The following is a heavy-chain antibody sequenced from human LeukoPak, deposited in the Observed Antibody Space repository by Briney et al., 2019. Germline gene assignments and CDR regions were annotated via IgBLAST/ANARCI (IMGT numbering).Heavy chain of an antibody. CDR1: GFTVCSNY. V-gene: IGHV3-53*01. CDR2: IYSGGST. Sequence: GGSLRLSCAASGFTVCSNYMSWVRPAPGKGLEWVSVIYSGGSTYYADSVKGRVTISRDNSKNTLYRQMNGLRAEDTGVYYGARTRFEELLGAFDIWGQGTRVSVSS. J-gene: IGHJ3*02. CDR3: ARTRFEELLGAFDI. D-gene: IGHD3-10*01.